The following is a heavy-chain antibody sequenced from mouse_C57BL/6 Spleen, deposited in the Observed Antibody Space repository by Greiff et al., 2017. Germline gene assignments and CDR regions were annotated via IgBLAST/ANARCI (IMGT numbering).Heavy chain of an antibody. CDR3: AYGSSYGLWYFDY. Sequence: VQLQQSGPELVKPGASVNISCKASGYSFTDYNMNWVKQSNGKSLEWIGVINPNYGTTSYNQKFKGKATLTVDQSSSTAYMQLNSLTSEDSAVYYCAYGSSYGLWYFDYWGQGTTLTVSS. D-gene: IGHD1-1*01. CDR2: INPNYGTT. V-gene: IGHV1-39*01. J-gene: IGHJ2*01. CDR1: GYSFTDYN.